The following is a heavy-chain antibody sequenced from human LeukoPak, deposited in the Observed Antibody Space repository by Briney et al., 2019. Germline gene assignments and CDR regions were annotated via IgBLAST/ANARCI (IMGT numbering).Heavy chain of an antibody. J-gene: IGHJ4*02. D-gene: IGHD2-2*01. V-gene: IGHV4-39*07. CDR3: TTRVPSWGSTSSQEPPDH. Sequence: SETLSLTCTVSGGSISSSSYYWGWIRQPPGKGLEWIGSIYYSGSTYYNPSLKSRVTISVDTSKNQFSLKLSSVTAADTAVYYCTTRVPSWGSTSSQEPPDHWGQGALVIVSS. CDR2: IYYSGST. CDR1: GGSISSSSYY.